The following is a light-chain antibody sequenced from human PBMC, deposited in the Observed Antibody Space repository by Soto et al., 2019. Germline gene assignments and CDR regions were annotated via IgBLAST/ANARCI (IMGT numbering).Light chain of an antibody. Sequence: QSVLTQPASVSGSPGQSITISCTGTSSDVGGYNYVSWYQQHPGKAPKLMIYDVSNRPSGVSNCFSGSKSGNTASLTISGLQAEDEADYYCSSYTSSILWVFGGGTKLTVL. J-gene: IGLJ2*01. CDR2: DVS. V-gene: IGLV2-14*01. CDR1: SSDVGGYNY. CDR3: SSYTSSILWV.